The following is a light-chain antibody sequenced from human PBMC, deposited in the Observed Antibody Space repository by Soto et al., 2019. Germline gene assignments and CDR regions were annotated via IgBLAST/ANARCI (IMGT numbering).Light chain of an antibody. V-gene: IGKV1-5*03. CDR3: QQYSSDSNT. CDR2: KAS. Sequence: DIQMTQSPSTLSAFVGDRVTITCRASQTISIWLAWYQQKPGKAPKLLIYKASTLERGVPSRFIGSGSGTEFTLTISSLQPDDFATYYCQQYSSDSNTFGQGTNLEI. CDR1: QTISIW. J-gene: IGKJ2*01.